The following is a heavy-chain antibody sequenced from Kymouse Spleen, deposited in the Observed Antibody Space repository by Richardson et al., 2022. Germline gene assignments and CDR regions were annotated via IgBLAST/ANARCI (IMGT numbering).Heavy chain of an antibody. CDR3: ARVHDYSNYGWFDP. V-gene: IGHV3-33*01. Sequence: QVQLVESGGGVVQPGRSLRLSCAASGFTFSSYGMHWVRQAPGKGLEWVAVIWYDGSNKYYADSVKGRFTISRDNSKNTLYLQMNSLRAEDTAVYYCARVHDYSNYGWFDPWGQGTLVTVSS. D-gene: IGHD4-11,IGHD4-11*01. CDR2: IWYDGSNK. J-gene: IGHJ5*02. CDR1: GFTFSSYG.